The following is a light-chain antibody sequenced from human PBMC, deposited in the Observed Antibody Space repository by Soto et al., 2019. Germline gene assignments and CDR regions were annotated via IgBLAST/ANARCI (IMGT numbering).Light chain of an antibody. CDR1: QSVSSTY. CDR2: GAS. Sequence: EIVLTQSPGTLSLSPGERATLSCRASQSVSSTYLAWYQQNPGQAPRLLIYGASSRATCIPDRLSGSGSGTDFTLTISRLEPEDFAVYFCQQYGSSSYTFGQGTKLEIK. CDR3: QQYGSSSYT. V-gene: IGKV3-20*01. J-gene: IGKJ2*01.